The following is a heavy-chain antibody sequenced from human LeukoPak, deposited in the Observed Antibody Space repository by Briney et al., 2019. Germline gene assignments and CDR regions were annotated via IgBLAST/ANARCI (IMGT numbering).Heavy chain of an antibody. CDR1: GYSFTTYW. CDR3: ARRGLGYYFDY. J-gene: IGHJ4*02. Sequence: GESLKISCQGPGYSFTTYWIGWVRQLPGKGLEWMGVIYPGDSDTRYSPSFQGQVTISADKSISTAYLQWSSLKASDTAMYYCARRGLGYYFDYWGQGSLVAVSS. D-gene: IGHD3/OR15-3a*01. V-gene: IGHV5-51*01. CDR2: IYPGDSDT.